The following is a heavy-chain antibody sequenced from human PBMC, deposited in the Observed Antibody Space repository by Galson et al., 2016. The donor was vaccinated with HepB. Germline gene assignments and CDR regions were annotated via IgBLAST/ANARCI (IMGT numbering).Heavy chain of an antibody. V-gene: IGHV3-48*03. CDR1: GFAFSRYE. J-gene: IGHJ4*01. CDR3: AREPVRLDDLLTGPPKNPDY. Sequence: SLRLSCAASGFAFSRYEMNWVRQAPGKGLEWVSYISSSGTTIYYADSVKGRFTISRDKAKNSLYPQMNSLRAEDTAVYYCAREPVRLDDLLTGPPKNPDYWGQGTLVTVSS. CDR2: ISSSGTTI. D-gene: IGHD3-9*01.